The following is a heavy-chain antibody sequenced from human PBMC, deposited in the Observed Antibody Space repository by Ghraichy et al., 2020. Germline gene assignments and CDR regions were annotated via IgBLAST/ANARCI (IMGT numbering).Heavy chain of an antibody. CDR2: MYQAGSD. CDR3: AREKGVRVGEFDP. J-gene: IGHJ5*02. D-gene: IGHD3-10*01. Sequence: SETLSLTCTVSGGSIRSGGYSWTWIRQPPGKGLEWIGYMYQAGSDHYNPSLNNRATISLDRSNNHFSLTLRSVTAADTAVYYCAREKGVRVGEFDPWGQGTLVTVS. CDR1: GGSIRSGGYS. V-gene: IGHV4-30-2*01.